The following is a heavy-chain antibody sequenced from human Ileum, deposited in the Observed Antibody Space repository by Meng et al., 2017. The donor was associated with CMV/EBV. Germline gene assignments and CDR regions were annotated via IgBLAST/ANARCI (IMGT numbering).Heavy chain of an antibody. Sequence: QVQLVQSGAEMKKPGASVRVSCKASGYTFTIYAMNWVRQAPGQGLEWMGWVDTSTGNPTYAQGFTGRFVFSLDTSVSTAYLQISSLKAEDTAVYYCAREGESGTYQYWGQGTLVTVSS. CDR2: VDTSTGNP. D-gene: IGHD1-26*01. J-gene: IGHJ4*02. V-gene: IGHV7-4-1*02. CDR1: GYTFTIYA. CDR3: AREGESGTYQY.